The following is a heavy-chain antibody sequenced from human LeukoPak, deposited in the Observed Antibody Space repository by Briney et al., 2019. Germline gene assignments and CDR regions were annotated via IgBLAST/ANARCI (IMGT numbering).Heavy chain of an antibody. CDR2: ISLGSSYI. Sequence: GGSLRLSCAASGFTFSAYSMNWVRQAPGKGLEWVSSISLGSSYIYYADSVKGRFTISRDNAKNSLYLQMNSLRAEDTAVYYCARDSAAYDTSGHCYDYWGQGTLVTVSS. CDR1: GFTFSAYS. D-gene: IGHD3-22*01. J-gene: IGHJ4*02. V-gene: IGHV3-21*06. CDR3: ARDSAAYDTSGHCYDY.